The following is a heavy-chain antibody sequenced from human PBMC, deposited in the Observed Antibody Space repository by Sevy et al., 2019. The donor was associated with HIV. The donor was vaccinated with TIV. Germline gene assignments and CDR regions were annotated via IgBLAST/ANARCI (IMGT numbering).Heavy chain of an antibody. CDR3: TRPLATVDTPDYYFDY. V-gene: IGHV3-49*03. J-gene: IGHJ4*02. Sequence: GGSLRLSCTASGFTFGDYAMSWFRQAPGKGLEWVAFISQNSYEPYGGPTEYAASVNGRFTISRHDSKSIAYLQISSLKTEVTTFDCCTRPLATVDTPDYYFDYWGQGTRVTVPS. CDR1: GFTFGDYA. D-gene: IGHD4-17*01. CDR2: ISQNSYEPYGGPT.